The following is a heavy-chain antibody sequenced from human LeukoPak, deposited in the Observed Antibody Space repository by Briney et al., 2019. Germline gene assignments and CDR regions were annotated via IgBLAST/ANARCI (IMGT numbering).Heavy chain of an antibody. J-gene: IGHJ4*02. CDR3: AKDFVRRIAVAGNPRD. CDR2: IRYDGSNK. CDR1: GFTFSSYG. Sequence: PGGSLRLSCAASGFTFSSYGMHWVRQAPGKGLEWVAFIRYDGSNKYYADSVKGRFTISRDNSKNTLYLQMNSLRAEDTAVYYCAKDFVRRIAVAGNPRDWGQGTLVTVSS. D-gene: IGHD6-19*01. V-gene: IGHV3-30*02.